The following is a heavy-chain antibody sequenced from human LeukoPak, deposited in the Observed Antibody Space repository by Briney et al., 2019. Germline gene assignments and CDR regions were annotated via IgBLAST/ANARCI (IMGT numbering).Heavy chain of an antibody. V-gene: IGHV3-74*01. D-gene: IGHD3-10*01. Sequence: GGSLRLSCAASGFTFSSYWMHWVRQAPGKGLVWVSRINSDGSTTSYADSVKGRFTISRDNSKNTLYLQMNSLRAEDTAVYYCAKDRRAGSYDYWGQGTLVTVSS. CDR1: GFTFSSYW. J-gene: IGHJ4*02. CDR3: AKDRRAGSYDY. CDR2: INSDGSTT.